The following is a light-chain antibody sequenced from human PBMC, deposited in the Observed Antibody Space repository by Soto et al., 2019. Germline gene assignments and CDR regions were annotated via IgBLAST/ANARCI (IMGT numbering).Light chain of an antibody. CDR2: DTS. Sequence: EIVLTQSPVTLSLSPGDTATLSCRASESVVRYLAWYQQKPGQAPRLLMYDTSKRATGIPARFSGSVYGRDFTLTISSLEPEDFAVYYCQQRSNWPLPFGGGTKVEIK. CDR3: QQRSNWPLP. J-gene: IGKJ4*01. CDR1: ESVVRY. V-gene: IGKV3-11*02.